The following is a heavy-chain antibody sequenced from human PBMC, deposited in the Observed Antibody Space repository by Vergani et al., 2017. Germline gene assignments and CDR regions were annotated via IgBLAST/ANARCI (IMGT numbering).Heavy chain of an antibody. Sequence: QVQLQESGPGLVKPSQTLSLTCTVSGGSISSGDYYWSWIRQPPGKGLEWIGYIYYSGSTYYNPSLKSRVTISVDTSKNQFSLKLSSVTAADTAVYYCARVGYYDSSGKEAFDIWGQGTMVTVSS. J-gene: IGHJ3*02. D-gene: IGHD3-22*01. CDR2: IYYSGST. CDR1: GGSISSGDYY. CDR3: ARVGYYDSSGKEAFDI. V-gene: IGHV4-30-4*01.